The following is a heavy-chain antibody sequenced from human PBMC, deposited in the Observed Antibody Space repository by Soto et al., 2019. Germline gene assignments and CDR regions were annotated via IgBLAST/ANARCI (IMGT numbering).Heavy chain of an antibody. CDR1: GFTFSSYS. D-gene: IGHD2-15*01. J-gene: IGHJ4*02. V-gene: IGHV3-21*01. CDR2: ISSSSSYI. CDR3: ARGKPLGYCSGGSCYFNY. Sequence: EVQLVESGGGLVKPGGSLRLSCAASGFTFSSYSMNWVRQVPGKGLEWVSSISSSSSYIYYADSVKGRFTISRDNAKNSLYLQMNSLRAEDTAVYYCARGKPLGYCSGGSCYFNYWDQGTLVTVSS.